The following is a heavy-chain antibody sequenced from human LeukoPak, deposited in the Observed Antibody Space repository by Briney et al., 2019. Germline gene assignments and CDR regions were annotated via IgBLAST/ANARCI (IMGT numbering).Heavy chain of an antibody. CDR2: IIPILGIA. Sequence: SVKVSCKASGGTFSSYAISWVRQAPGQGLEWMGRIIPILGIANYAQKFQGRVTITADKSTSTAYMELRSLRSDDTAVYYCARDLEDYGDSVDYWGQGTLVTVSS. D-gene: IGHD4-17*01. V-gene: IGHV1-69*04. J-gene: IGHJ4*02. CDR3: ARDLEDYGDSVDY. CDR1: GGTFSSYA.